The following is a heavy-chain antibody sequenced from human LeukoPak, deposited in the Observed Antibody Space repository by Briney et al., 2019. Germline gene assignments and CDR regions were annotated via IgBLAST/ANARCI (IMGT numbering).Heavy chain of an antibody. Sequence: GGSLRLSCTASGFTFGDYAMSWVRQAPGKGLEWVGFIRSKACGGTTEYAASVKGRFTISRDDSKSIAYLQMNSLKTEDTAVYYCTNYGSGSYRLDYWGQGTLVTVSS. CDR3: TNYGSGSYRLDY. J-gene: IGHJ4*02. CDR1: GFTFGDYA. CDR2: IRSKACGGTT. V-gene: IGHV3-49*04. D-gene: IGHD3-10*01.